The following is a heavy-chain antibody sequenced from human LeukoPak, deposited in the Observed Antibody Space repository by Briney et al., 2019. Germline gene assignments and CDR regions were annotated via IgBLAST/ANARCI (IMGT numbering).Heavy chain of an antibody. D-gene: IGHD6-6*01. V-gene: IGHV1-2*02. J-gene: IGHJ5*02. CDR1: GYTFTGYY. CDR2: ISPNSGGT. CDR3: ARSNIATRRGDNWFDH. Sequence: ASVKVSCTASGYTFTGYYMHWVRQAPGQGLEWMGWISPNSGGTNYAQNFQGRVTMTRDTSVSTAYMELSSLRSDDTAVYYCARSNIATRRGDNWFDHWGQGTLVTVSS.